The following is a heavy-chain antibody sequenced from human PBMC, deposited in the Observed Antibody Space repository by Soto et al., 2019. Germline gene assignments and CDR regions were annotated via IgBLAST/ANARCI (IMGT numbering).Heavy chain of an antibody. CDR3: ARHVSADF. CDR1: GYNFYNYW. Sequence: GESLKISCKGFGYNFYNYWIGLVRQMPGKGLEWMGIVHPGDSQTRYSPSFEGQVTISADKSISTAYLQWSSLKASDTAMYYCARHVSADFWGQGTLVTVSS. V-gene: IGHV5-51*01. CDR2: VHPGDSQT. J-gene: IGHJ1*01.